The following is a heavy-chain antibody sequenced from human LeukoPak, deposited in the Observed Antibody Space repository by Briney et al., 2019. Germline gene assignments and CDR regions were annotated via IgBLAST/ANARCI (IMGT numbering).Heavy chain of an antibody. CDR2: IYSGGST. Sequence: GGSLRLSCAASGFTVSSNYMSWVRQAPGKGLEWVSVIYSGGSTYYADSVKGRFTISRDNSKNTLYLQMNSLRAEDTAVYYCARIINYYDSSGYYYVGAFDIWGQGTMVTVSP. CDR1: GFTVSSNY. V-gene: IGHV3-53*01. J-gene: IGHJ3*02. D-gene: IGHD3-22*01. CDR3: ARIINYYDSSGYYYVGAFDI.